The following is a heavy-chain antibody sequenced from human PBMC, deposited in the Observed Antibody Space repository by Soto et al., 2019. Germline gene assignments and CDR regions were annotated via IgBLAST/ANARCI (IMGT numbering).Heavy chain of an antibody. V-gene: IGHV4-4*02. CDR2: IYHSGST. CDR1: GGSMSSSNW. CDR3: ARGSSIAGLYYGMDV. Sequence: SETLSLTCAVSGGSMSSSNWWSWVRQPPGKGLEWIGEIYHSGSTNFNPSLKSRVIISIDKSKNQFSLKLSSVTAADTAVYYCARGSSIAGLYYGMDVWGQGTTVTVSS. J-gene: IGHJ6*02. D-gene: IGHD6-6*01.